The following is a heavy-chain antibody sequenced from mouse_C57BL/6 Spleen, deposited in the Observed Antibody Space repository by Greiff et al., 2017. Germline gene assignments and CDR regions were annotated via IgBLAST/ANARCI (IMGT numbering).Heavy chain of an antibody. J-gene: IGHJ1*03. CDR1: GFTFSSYA. Sequence: EVQRVESGGGLVKPGGSLKLSCAASGFTFSSYAMSWVRQTPEKRLEWVATISDGGSYTYYPDNVKGRFTISRDNAKNNLYLQMSHLKSEDTAMYYCARRDITTVVATFPWYCDVWGTGTTVTVSS. V-gene: IGHV5-4*01. CDR3: ARRDITTVVATFPWYCDV. D-gene: IGHD1-1*01. CDR2: ISDGGSYT.